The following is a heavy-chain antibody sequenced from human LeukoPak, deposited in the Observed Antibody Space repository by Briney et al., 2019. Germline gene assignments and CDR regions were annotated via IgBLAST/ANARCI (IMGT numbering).Heavy chain of an antibody. D-gene: IGHD2-2*01. CDR3: ARPRYCSSTSCYGEYFQH. J-gene: IGHJ1*01. Sequence: SETLSLTCTVSGGSISTSNYYWGWIRQPPGKGLEWIGYIYYSGSTNYNPSLKSRVTISVDTSKNQFSLNLSSVTAADTAVYYCARPRYCSSTSCYGEYFQHWGQGTLVTVSS. CDR2: IYYSGST. V-gene: IGHV4-61*05. CDR1: GGSISTSNYY.